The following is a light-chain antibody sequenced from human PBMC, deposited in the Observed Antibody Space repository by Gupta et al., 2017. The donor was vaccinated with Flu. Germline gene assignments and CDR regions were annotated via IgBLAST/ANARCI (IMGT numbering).Light chain of an antibody. CDR3: QQEDSLPLT. V-gene: IGKV1-33*01. CDR1: QDITNY. CDR2: DAS. Sequence: PSSLSASEGDRVTITCQASQDITNYLHWYQHGPGKAPKVLIYDASKSEKGVPPRFSGSGSGAXFTLAIXSLHREDVATYCCQQEDSLPLTFGXGTKVEIK. J-gene: IGKJ4*01.